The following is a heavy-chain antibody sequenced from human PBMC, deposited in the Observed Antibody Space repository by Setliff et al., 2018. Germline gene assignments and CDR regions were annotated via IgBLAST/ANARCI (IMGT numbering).Heavy chain of an antibody. CDR3: ARAPSVELVTIRTNSWFTY. Sequence: EASVKVSCKASGYTFRNYAFAWVRQAPGQGLEWVGWISVYNGDTNYAQKFQDRVTLTTDTSTSTAYMELRSLTSDDSAFYYCARAPSVELVTIRTNSWFTYWGQGTLVTVSS. D-gene: IGHD5-18*01. CDR1: GYTFRNYA. CDR2: ISVYNGDT. V-gene: IGHV1-18*01. J-gene: IGHJ4*02.